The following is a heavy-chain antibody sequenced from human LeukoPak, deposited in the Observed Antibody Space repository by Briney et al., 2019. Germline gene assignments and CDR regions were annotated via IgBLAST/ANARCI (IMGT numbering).Heavy chain of an antibody. V-gene: IGHV1-69*05. CDR3: ARTPDYGENWFDP. CDR2: IIPIFGTA. CDR1: GGTFSSYA. D-gene: IGHD4-17*01. Sequence: ASVKVSCKASGGTFSSYAISWVRQAPGQGLGWMGRIIPIFGTANYAQKFQGRVTITTDESTSTAYMELSSLRSEDTAVYYCARTPDYGENWFDPWGQGTLVTVSS. J-gene: IGHJ5*02.